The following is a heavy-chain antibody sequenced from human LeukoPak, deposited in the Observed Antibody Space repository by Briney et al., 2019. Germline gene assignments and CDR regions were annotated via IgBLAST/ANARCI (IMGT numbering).Heavy chain of an antibody. CDR2: ISYDGSNK. J-gene: IGHJ4*02. CDR1: GFIFSSYG. D-gene: IGHD2-2*01. CDR3: AKDGGDGYQLLEYYFDY. Sequence: GGSLRLSCAASGFIFSSYGMHWVRQAPGKGLEWVAVISYDGSNKYYADSVKGRFTISRDNSKNTLYLQMNSLRAEDTAVYYCAKDGGDGYQLLEYYFDYWGQGTLVTVSS. V-gene: IGHV3-30*18.